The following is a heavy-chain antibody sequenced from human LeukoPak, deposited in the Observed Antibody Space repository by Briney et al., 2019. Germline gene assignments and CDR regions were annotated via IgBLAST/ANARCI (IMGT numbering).Heavy chain of an antibody. CDR3: AKNPLGYCSGGSCYSGYFDL. CDR2: IYYSGST. CDR1: GGSISSSSYY. V-gene: IGHV4-61*05. J-gene: IGHJ2*01. Sequence: PSETLSLTCTVSGGSISSSSYYWGWIRQPPGKGLEWIGYIYYSGSTNYNPSLRSRVTISVDTSKNQFSLKLSSVTAADTAVYYCAKNPLGYCSGGSCYSGYFDLWGRGTLVTVSS. D-gene: IGHD2-15*01.